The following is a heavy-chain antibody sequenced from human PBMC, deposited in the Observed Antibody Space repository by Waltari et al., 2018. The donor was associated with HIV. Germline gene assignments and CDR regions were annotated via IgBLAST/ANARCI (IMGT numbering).Heavy chain of an antibody. Sequence: EVQILESGGGLARTGVSLRFYRIASGFNFDLDAMPRVRHAPGKGLEWVSSISRSASATYYADSVKGRATLSRDNSMDMLSLHIKSLRVDDTAVYHCVTSGYNFLEFGHRLDFWGRGILVTVS. J-gene: IGHJ4*02. V-gene: IGHV3-23*01. CDR2: ISRSASAT. CDR1: GFNFDLDA. D-gene: IGHD3-3*01. CDR3: VTSGYNFLEFGHRLDF.